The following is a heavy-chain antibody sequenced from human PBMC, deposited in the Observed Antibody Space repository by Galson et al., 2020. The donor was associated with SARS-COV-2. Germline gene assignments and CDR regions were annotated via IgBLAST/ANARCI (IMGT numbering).Heavy chain of an antibody. CDR1: GYNLTGYY. J-gene: IGHJ6*03. V-gene: IGHV1-2*02. Sequence: ASVKVSCKASGYNLTGYYMHWVRQAPGQGLEWMGWINPNRGVTNYAQKFQARVTMTRDTSISTAYMELSRLRSDDTAVYYCAREGYSESRGYPRLDYYYYYMDVWGKGTTVTSSS. D-gene: IGHD3-22*01. CDR2: INPNRGVT. CDR3: AREGYSESRGYPRLDYYYYYMDV.